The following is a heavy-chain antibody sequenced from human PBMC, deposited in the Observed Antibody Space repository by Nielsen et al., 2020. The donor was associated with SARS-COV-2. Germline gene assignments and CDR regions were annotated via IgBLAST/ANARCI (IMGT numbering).Heavy chain of an antibody. CDR2: IYPGDSDT. Sequence: GESLKISCKGSGYSFTSYWIGWVRQMPGKGLEWMGIIYPGDSDTRYSPSFQGQVTISADKSISTAYLQWSSLKASDTAMYYCARLPGRTAVAAAYYMDVWGKGTTVTVSS. D-gene: IGHD6-13*01. V-gene: IGHV5-51*01. CDR3: ARLPGRTAVAAAYYMDV. CDR1: GYSFTSYW. J-gene: IGHJ6*03.